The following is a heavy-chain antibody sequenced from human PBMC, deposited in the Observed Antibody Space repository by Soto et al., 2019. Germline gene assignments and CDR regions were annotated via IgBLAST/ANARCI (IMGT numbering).Heavy chain of an antibody. J-gene: IGHJ3*02. CDR3: ATDYGYDAFDI. CDR2: IKHNGSEK. V-gene: IGHV3-7*03. Sequence: PWGSTGLSCAASGYTVCIYAMSGVRQAPGKGLEWVANIKHNGSEKYYVDSVKGRFTISRDNAKNSLYLQMNSLRAEDTAVYYCATDYGYDAFDIWGQGTMVTVS. CDR1: GYTVCIYA. D-gene: IGHD4-17*01.